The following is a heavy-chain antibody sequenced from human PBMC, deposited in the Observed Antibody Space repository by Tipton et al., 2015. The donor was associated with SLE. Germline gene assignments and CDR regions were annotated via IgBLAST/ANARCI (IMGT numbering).Heavy chain of an antibody. CDR1: GYSISSGYY. CDR3: ARGPGSPRPFDY. J-gene: IGHJ4*02. Sequence: GLVKPSETLSLTCTVSGYSISSGYYWSWIRQPPGKGLEWIGEINHSGSTNYNPSLKSRVTISVDTSKNQFSLKLSSVTAADTAVYYCARGPGSPRPFDYWGQGTLVTVSS. V-gene: IGHV4-38-2*02. CDR2: INHSGST. D-gene: IGHD6-13*01.